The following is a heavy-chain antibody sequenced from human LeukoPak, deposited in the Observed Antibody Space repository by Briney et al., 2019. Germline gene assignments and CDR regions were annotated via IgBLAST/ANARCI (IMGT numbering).Heavy chain of an antibody. J-gene: IGHJ3*02. V-gene: IGHV3-53*01. CDR2: IYSDGTT. CDR3: AKDQVVVPAAVGAFDI. D-gene: IGHD2-2*01. Sequence: GGSLRLSCAASGFTVGSNYMSWVRQAPGKGLEWVSVIYSDGTTYYADSVKGRFTISRDNSKNTLYLQMNSLSAEDTAVYYCAKDQVVVPAAVGAFDIWGQGTMVTVSS. CDR1: GFTVGSNY.